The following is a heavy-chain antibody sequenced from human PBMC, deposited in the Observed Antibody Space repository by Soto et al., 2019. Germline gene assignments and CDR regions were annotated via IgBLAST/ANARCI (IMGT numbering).Heavy chain of an antibody. CDR2: INHSGTI. CDR3: ARADRTLVTSYSLDV. CDR1: GGSFSGYY. J-gene: IGHJ6*02. Sequence: SETLSVTCAVHGGSFSGYYWTWIRQPAGKGLEWVGEINHSGTINFNPSLKSRLTISLDTSKKHFSLKLSSVTDADTAAYYCARADRTLVTSYSLDVWGQGTTVTVSS. D-gene: IGHD2-21*02. V-gene: IGHV4-34*01.